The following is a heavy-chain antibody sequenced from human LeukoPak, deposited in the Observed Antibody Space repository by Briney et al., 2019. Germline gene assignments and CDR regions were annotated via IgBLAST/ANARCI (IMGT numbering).Heavy chain of an antibody. D-gene: IGHD3-22*01. J-gene: IGHJ4*02. CDR1: GGTFSSYA. Sequence: APVKVSCKASGGTFSSYAISWVRQAPGQGLEWMGGIIPIFGTANYAQKFQGRVTITTDESTSTAYMELSSLRSEDTAVYYCAGGDHYDSSGYWVPFDYWGQGTLVTVSS. CDR3: AGGDHYDSSGYWVPFDY. CDR2: IIPIFGTA. V-gene: IGHV1-69*05.